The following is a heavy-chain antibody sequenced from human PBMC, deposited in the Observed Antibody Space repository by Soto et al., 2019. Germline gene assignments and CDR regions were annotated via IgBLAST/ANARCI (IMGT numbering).Heavy chain of an antibody. Sequence: GESLKISCKGSGYSFAGYWITWVRQKPGKGLEWMGRIDPSDSQTYYSPSFRGHVTISVTKSITTVFLQWSSLRASDTAMYYCARQIYDSDTGPNFQYYFDSWGQGTPVSVSS. D-gene: IGHD3-22*01. CDR3: ARQIYDSDTGPNFQYYFDS. J-gene: IGHJ4*02. V-gene: IGHV5-10-1*01. CDR1: GYSFAGYW. CDR2: IDPSDSQT.